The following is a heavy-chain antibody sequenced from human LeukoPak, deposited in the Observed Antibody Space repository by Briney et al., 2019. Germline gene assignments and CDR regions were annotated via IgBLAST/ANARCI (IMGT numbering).Heavy chain of an antibody. CDR1: GFTFSSYW. CDR2: INSDGSST. CDR3: AKASPDILTGYYNVPWFDP. D-gene: IGHD3-9*01. J-gene: IGHJ5*02. V-gene: IGHV3-74*01. Sequence: GGSLRLSCAASGFTFSSYWMHWVRQAPGKGLVWVSRINSDGSSTSYADSVKGRFTISRDNSKNTLYLQMNSLRAEDTAVYYCAKASPDILTGYYNVPWFDPWGQGTLVTVSS.